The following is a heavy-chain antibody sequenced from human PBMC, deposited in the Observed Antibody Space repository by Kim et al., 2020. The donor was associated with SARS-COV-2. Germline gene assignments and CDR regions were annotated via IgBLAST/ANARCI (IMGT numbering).Heavy chain of an antibody. J-gene: IGHJ5*02. Sequence: SETLSLTCTVSGGSISSGGYYWSWIRQHTGEGLEWIGYIYYSGSTYYNPSLKSRVTISVDTSKTQSSLKRSSVTAADTAVYYCARDRSTYNWFDPWGQGTLVTVSS. CDR1: GGSISSGGYY. CDR2: IYYSGST. V-gene: IGHV4-31*03. CDR3: ARDRSTYNWFDP.